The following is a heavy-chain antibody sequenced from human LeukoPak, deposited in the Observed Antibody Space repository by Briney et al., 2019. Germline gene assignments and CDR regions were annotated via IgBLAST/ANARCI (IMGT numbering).Heavy chain of an antibody. CDR2: IYSSGST. Sequence: SQTLSLTCTVFGGSISSGSYYWSWIRQPAGKGLEWIGRIYSSGSTNYNPSLKSRVTISLDTSKNQFSLKLSSVTAADTAVYYCARKRPWGLSRYFDYWGQGTLVTVSS. V-gene: IGHV4-61*02. D-gene: IGHD7-27*01. J-gene: IGHJ4*02. CDR1: GGSISSGSYY. CDR3: ARKRPWGLSRYFDY.